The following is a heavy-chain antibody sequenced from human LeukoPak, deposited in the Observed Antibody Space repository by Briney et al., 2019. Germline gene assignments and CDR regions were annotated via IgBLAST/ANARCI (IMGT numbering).Heavy chain of an antibody. J-gene: IGHJ4*02. CDR2: ISSSSSAI. Sequence: GGSLRLSCAASGFAFSTYTMNWVRQAPGKGLEWISHISSSSSAIYYADSVKGRFTISRDNAKNSLYLQMNSLRAEDTAVYYCARDLRYDFWSGYAPSDYWGQGTLVTVSS. D-gene: IGHD3-3*01. CDR3: ARDLRYDFWSGYAPSDY. V-gene: IGHV3-48*01. CDR1: GFAFSTYT.